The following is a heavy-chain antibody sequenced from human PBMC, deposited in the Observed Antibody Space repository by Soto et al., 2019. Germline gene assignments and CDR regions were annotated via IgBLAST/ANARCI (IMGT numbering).Heavy chain of an antibody. CDR3: AREVIPLTTDWYFDL. J-gene: IGHJ2*01. Sequence: KTSETLSLTCTVSGGSISGGVGGLYYWSWIRQPPGKGLEWIGYIYDSGSTYYNPSLKSRVTISVDTSKNQFSLRLSSVTAADTAVYYCAREVIPLTTDWYFDLWGRGTLVTVSS. CDR2: IYDSGST. V-gene: IGHV4-30-4*01. D-gene: IGHD4-17*01. CDR1: GGSISGGVGGLYY.